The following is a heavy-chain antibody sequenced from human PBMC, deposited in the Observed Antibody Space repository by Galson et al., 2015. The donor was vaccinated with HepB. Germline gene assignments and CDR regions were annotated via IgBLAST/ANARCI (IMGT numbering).Heavy chain of an antibody. CDR3: PRDPDYDFWSGHGYYFDY. V-gene: IGHV1-18*04. J-gene: IGHJ4*02. CDR1: GYTFTSYG. D-gene: IGHD3-3*01. CDR2: ISAYNGNT. Sequence: SVKVSCKASGYTFTSYGISWVRQAPGQGLEWMGWISAYNGNTNYAQKLQGRVTMTTDTSTSTAYMELRSLRSDDTAVYYCPRDPDYDFWSGHGYYFDYWGQGTLVTVSS.